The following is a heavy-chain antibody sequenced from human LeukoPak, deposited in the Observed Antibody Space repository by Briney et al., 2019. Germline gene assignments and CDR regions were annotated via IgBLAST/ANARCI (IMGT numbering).Heavy chain of an antibody. CDR3: ARGGYCTNGVCYYFDY. CDR1: GYTFTSYY. Sequence: ASVKVSCKASGYTFTSYYMHWVRQAPGQGLEWMGIINPSGGSTSYAQKFQGRVTMTRDMSTSTVYMELSSLRSEDTAVYYCARGGYCTNGVCYYFDYWGQGTLVTVSS. J-gene: IGHJ4*02. V-gene: IGHV1-46*01. CDR2: INPSGGST. D-gene: IGHD2-8*01.